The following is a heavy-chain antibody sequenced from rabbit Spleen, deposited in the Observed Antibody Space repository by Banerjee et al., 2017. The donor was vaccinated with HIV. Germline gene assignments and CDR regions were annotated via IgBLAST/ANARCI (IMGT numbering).Heavy chain of an antibody. D-gene: IGHD4-1*01. CDR3: VREVAVKFNL. V-gene: IGHV1S7*01. CDR1: GIDFSSYG. J-gene: IGHJ4*01. CDR2: IYPDYGST. Sequence: QLVESGGGLVTLGGSLKLSCKASGIDFSSYGISWVRQAPGEGLEYIGYIYPDYGSTDYASWVNGRFTISRDNTQNTLYLQLNSLTAADTAPYFCVREVAVKFNLWGPGTLVTVS.